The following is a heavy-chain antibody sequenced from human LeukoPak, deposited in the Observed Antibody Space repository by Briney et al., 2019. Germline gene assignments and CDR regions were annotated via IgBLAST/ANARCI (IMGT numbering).Heavy chain of an antibody. CDR2: IYYSGST. CDR1: GGSISSSSYY. Sequence: KPSGTLSLTCTVSGGSISSSSYYWGWIRQPPGKGLEWIGSIYYSGSTYYNPSLKSRVTISVDTSKNQFSLKLSSVTAADTAVCYCARKESGSNYYFDYWGQGTLVTVSS. CDR3: ARKESGSNYYFDY. J-gene: IGHJ4*02. V-gene: IGHV4-39*07. D-gene: IGHD2-15*01.